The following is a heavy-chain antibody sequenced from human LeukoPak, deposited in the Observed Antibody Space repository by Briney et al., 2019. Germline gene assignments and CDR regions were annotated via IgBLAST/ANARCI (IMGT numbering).Heavy chain of an antibody. Sequence: PGGSLRLSCAASGFTFSSYDMHWVRQAAGRGLEWVSAFGTGGDTYYPGSVKGRFTISREDAKDSLYLQMNSLRAGDTAVYYCARGGWSHNNRYFDLWGRGTLVTVSS. CDR2: FGTGGDT. CDR3: ARGGWSHNNRYFDL. CDR1: GFTFSSYD. V-gene: IGHV3-13*04. J-gene: IGHJ2*01. D-gene: IGHD6-19*01.